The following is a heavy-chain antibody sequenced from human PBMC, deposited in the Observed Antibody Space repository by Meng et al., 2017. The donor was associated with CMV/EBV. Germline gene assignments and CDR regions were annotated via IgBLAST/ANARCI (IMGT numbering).Heavy chain of an antibody. CDR1: GFNFRKYA. CDR2: ISGSGGST. J-gene: IGHJ6*02. V-gene: IGHV3-23*01. D-gene: IGHD3-22*01. CDR3: ASHHDSSIYYYYYGMDV. Sequence: GGSLRLSCVASGFNFRKYAMGWVRQASGKGLEWVSAISGSGGSTYDADSVKGRFTISRDNSKNTLYLQMNSLRAEDTAVYYCASHHDSSIYYYYYGMDVWGQGTTVTVSS.